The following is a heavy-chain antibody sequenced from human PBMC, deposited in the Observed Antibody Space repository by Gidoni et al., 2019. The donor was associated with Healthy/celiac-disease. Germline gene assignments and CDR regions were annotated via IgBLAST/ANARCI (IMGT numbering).Heavy chain of an antibody. CDR3: ARDSSSGGGNYYGMDV. J-gene: IGHJ6*02. Sequence: QVPLVQSGAEVKKPGSSVKVSCKASGGPFRSHAISWVRQAPGQGLGWMGGIIPIFGTANYAQKFQGRVTITADESTSTAYMELSSLRSEDTAVYYCARDSSSGGGNYYGMDVWGQGTTVTVSS. CDR1: GGPFRSHA. CDR2: IIPIFGTA. D-gene: IGHD6-19*01. V-gene: IGHV1-69*01.